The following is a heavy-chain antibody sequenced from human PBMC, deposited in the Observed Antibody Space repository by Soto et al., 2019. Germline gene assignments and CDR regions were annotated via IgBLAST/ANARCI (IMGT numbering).Heavy chain of an antibody. V-gene: IGHV3-30*18. J-gene: IGHJ4*02. D-gene: IGHD6-19*01. CDR2: ISYDGSNK. Sequence: SLRLSCAASGFTFSSYGMHWVRQAPGKGLEWVAVISYDGSNKYYADSVKGRFTISRDNSKNTLYLQMNSLRAEDTAVYYCAKEVAGTWGVDYWGQGTLVTVSS. CDR1: GFTFSSYG. CDR3: AKEVAGTWGVDY.